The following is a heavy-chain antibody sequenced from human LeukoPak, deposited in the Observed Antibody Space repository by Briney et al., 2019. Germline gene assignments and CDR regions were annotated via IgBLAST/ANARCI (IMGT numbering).Heavy chain of an antibody. V-gene: IGHV4-4*07. J-gene: IGHJ4*02. D-gene: IGHD1-1*01. CDR1: GVSISIYY. CDR2: PSPSACAGETI. Sequence: PAETLALTCTVSGVSISIYYWSWIRQPAGKGLECMGRPSPSACAGETISSNPSLNSRVTMSVETSKHVFSLKLTSVTAAATALYYCTRSVAWNERFDSWGQGTLVTVSS. CDR3: TRSVAWNERFDS.